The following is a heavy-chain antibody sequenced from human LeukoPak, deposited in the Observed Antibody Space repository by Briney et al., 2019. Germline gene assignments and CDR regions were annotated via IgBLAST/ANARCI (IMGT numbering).Heavy chain of an antibody. Sequence: GGSLRLSCAASGFTFSNYAMSWVRQAPGKGLEWVSAISGTGGSTYYADSVKGRLTISRDNSKNPLYLQMNSLRAEDTAVYYCANTRGYSGYDWYYYYGMDVWGQGTTVTVSS. CDR1: GFTFSNYA. V-gene: IGHV3-23*01. D-gene: IGHD5-12*01. CDR2: ISGTGGST. J-gene: IGHJ6*02. CDR3: ANTRGYSGYDWYYYYGMDV.